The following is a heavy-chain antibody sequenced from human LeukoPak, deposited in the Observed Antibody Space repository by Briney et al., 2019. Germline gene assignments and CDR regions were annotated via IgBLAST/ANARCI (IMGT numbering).Heavy chain of an antibody. CDR1: GFTFDDYA. J-gene: IGHJ4*02. Sequence: GGSLRLSCAASGFTFDDYAMHWVRQAPGKGLEWVSGISWNSGSIGYADSVKGRFTISRDNAKNSLYLQMNSLRAEDTALYYCAKDSSVVITTLVDYWGQGTLVTVSS. V-gene: IGHV3-9*01. CDR3: AKDSSVVITTLVDY. CDR2: ISWNSGSI. D-gene: IGHD3-22*01.